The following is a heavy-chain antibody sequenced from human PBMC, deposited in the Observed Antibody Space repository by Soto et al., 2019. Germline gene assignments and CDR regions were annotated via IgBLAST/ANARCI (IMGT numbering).Heavy chain of an antibody. CDR3: ARVGTPIDY. V-gene: IGHV1-18*01. CDR2: ISAYNGNT. CDR1: GYTFTNFG. Sequence: QVQLVQSGAEVKKPGDSVKVACKTSGYTFTNFGLSWVRQAPGQGLEWMGWISAYNGNTNYAQNFQGRVTMTTDTSTSTAYMELRSLRSDDTAVYYCARVGTPIDYWGQGTLVTVSS. J-gene: IGHJ4*02. D-gene: IGHD7-27*01.